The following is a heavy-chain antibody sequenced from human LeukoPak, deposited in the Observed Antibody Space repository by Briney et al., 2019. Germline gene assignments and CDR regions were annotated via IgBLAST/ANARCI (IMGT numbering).Heavy chain of an antibody. Sequence: PGGSLRLSCAASGFTFSSYSMNWVRQAPGKGLEWVSYISSSSSTIYYADSVKGRFTISRDNAKNSLYLQMNSLRDEDTAVYYCAKMSGDSSSTICSSFDYWGQGTLVTVSS. CDR3: AKMSGDSSSTICSSFDY. CDR1: GFTFSSYS. J-gene: IGHJ4*01. V-gene: IGHV3-48*02. CDR2: ISSSSSTI. D-gene: IGHD2-2*01.